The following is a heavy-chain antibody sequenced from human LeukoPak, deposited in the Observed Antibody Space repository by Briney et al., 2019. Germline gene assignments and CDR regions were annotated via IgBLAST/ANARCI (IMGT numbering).Heavy chain of an antibody. Sequence: GGSLRLSCAASGFTFSSYAMSWVRQAPGKGLEWVSAISGSGGSTYYADSVKGRFTISRDNSKNTLYLQMNSLRAEDTAVYYCAKVNYYESSGYYDYWGQGTLVTVSS. J-gene: IGHJ4*02. D-gene: IGHD3-22*01. CDR1: GFTFSSYA. CDR2: ISGSGGST. CDR3: AKVNYYESSGYYDY. V-gene: IGHV3-23*01.